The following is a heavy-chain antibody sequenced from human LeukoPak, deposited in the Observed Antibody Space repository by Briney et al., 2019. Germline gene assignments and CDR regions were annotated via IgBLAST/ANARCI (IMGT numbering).Heavy chain of an antibody. CDR3: ARRVRNCSGGSCYDAFDI. CDR1: GGSINSGGFY. V-gene: IGHV4-61*08. J-gene: IGHJ3*02. D-gene: IGHD2-15*01. Sequence: SETLSLTCTVSGGSINSGGFYWSWIRQHPGKGLEWIGYIYYSGSTNYNPSLKSRVTISVDTSKNQFSLKLSSVTAADTAVYYCARRVRNCSGGSCYDAFDIWGQGTMVTVSS. CDR2: IYYSGST.